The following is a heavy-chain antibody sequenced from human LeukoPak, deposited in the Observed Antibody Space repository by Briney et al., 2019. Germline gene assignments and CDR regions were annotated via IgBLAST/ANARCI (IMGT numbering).Heavy chain of an antibody. CDR2: ISSSGGNT. Sequence: PGGSLRLSCAASGFTFSSYAMSWVRQAPGKGLEWVSAISSSGGNTYYADSVKGRFTISRDNSGNTLYLQMNSLRAEDTAVYYCAKHLTGTQSFDYWGQGTLVTVSS. CDR1: GFTFSSYA. CDR3: AKHLTGTQSFDY. J-gene: IGHJ4*02. V-gene: IGHV3-23*01. D-gene: IGHD2-8*02.